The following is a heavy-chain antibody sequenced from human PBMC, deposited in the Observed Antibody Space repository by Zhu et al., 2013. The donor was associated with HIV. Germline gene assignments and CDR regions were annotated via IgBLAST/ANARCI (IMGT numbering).Heavy chain of an antibody. J-gene: IGHJ6*03. Sequence: QVQLVQSGAEVKKPGASVKVSCKTSGYIFSTHGITWVRQAPGQGLEWMGWSSAYNGDTIYAQKFQDRVTMTTDRFTRTAYMELRSLTSDDTAVYYCATTKGSPYSSPYHYYMDVWGEGPRSPSP. CDR3: ATTKGSPYSSPYHYYMDV. CDR1: GYIFSTHG. V-gene: IGHV1-18*01. CDR2: SSAYNGDT. D-gene: IGHD6-13*01.